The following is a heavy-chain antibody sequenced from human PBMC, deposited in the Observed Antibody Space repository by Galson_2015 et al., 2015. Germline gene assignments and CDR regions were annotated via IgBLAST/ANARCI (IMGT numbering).Heavy chain of an antibody. D-gene: IGHD2-2*01. J-gene: IGHJ6*02. Sequence: SLRLSCAASGFTFSDYYMSWIRQAPGKGLEWVSYISSSGSTIYYADSVKGRFTISRDNAKNSLYLQMNSLRAEDTAVYYCARDTEVEPAGGAGMDVWGQGTTVTVSS. CDR1: GFTFSDYY. CDR3: ARDTEVEPAGGAGMDV. CDR2: ISSSGSTI. V-gene: IGHV3-11*01.